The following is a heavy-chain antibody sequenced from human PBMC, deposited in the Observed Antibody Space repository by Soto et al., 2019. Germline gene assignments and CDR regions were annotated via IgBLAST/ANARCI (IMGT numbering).Heavy chain of an antibody. D-gene: IGHD5-18*01. CDR3: AKDHGIQLWFLYYFDY. J-gene: IGHJ4*02. CDR1: GFTFGDNA. V-gene: IGHV3-49*03. Sequence: SLRLSCTTSGFTFGDNAMSWFRQAPGKGLEWVGFIRGKPYGGTAEYAASLKGRFTISRDDSKSIAYLQMNSLKTEDTAVYYCAKDHGIQLWFLYYFDYWGQGTLVTVSS. CDR2: IRGKPYGGTA.